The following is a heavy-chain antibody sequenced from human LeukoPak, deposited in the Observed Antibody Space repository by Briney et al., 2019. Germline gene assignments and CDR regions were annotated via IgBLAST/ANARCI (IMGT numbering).Heavy chain of an antibody. V-gene: IGHV1-8*02. CDR2: MNPNPGNT. CDR1: GYPCTNYG. CDR3: ARGPNHDLWSGCSWCCYDLEV. D-gene: IGHD3-3*01. J-gene: IGHJ6*03. Sequence: PSENVSCKSSGYPCTNYGFYWVRNPSGQGLGLVGWMNPNPGNTGSYEPKLQGRLTMTRDTSITTSYMELSSLRDEDTAVYYCARGPNHDLWSGCSWCCYDLEVWGKGTTVTVSS.